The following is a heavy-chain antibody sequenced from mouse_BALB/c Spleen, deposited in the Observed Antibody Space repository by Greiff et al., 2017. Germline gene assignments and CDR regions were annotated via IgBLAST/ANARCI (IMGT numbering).Heavy chain of an antibody. Sequence: EVKLMESGGGLVQPGGSRKLSCAASGFTFSSFGMHWVRQAPEKGLEWVAYISSGSSTIYYADTVKGRFTISRDNPKNTLFLQMTSLRSEDTAMYYCARENFPYYYGSGWYFDVWGAGTTVTVSS. CDR1: GFTFSSFG. CDR2: ISSGSSTI. CDR3: ARENFPYYYGSGWYFDV. J-gene: IGHJ1*01. V-gene: IGHV5-17*02. D-gene: IGHD1-1*01.